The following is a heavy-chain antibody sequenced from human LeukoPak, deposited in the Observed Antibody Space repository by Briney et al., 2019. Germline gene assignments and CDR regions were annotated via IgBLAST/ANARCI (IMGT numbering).Heavy chain of an antibody. J-gene: IGHJ3*02. V-gene: IGHV3-21*01. CDR3: ARHVFRFGDGYNSAFDI. D-gene: IGHD5-24*01. Sequence: KPGGSLRLSCAASGFTLTNHYMDWVRQAPGKGLEWVSSISSSSSYIYYADSVKGRFTISRDNAKNSLYLQMNSLRAEDTAVYYCARHVFRFGDGYNSAFDIWGQGTMVTVSS. CDR1: GFTLTNHY. CDR2: ISSSSSYI.